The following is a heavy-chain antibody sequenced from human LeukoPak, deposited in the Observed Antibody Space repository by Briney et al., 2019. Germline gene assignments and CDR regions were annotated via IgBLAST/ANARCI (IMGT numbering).Heavy chain of an antibody. Sequence: GGSLRLSCAVSGLTVSNNYMSWVRQAPGKGLEWVSVIYSGGSTYYADSVKGRFTNSRDNSKNTVYLQMNSLRDEDTAVYYCARNVGYWGQGTLVTVSS. CDR1: GLTVSNNY. CDR2: IYSGGST. CDR3: ARNVGY. D-gene: IGHD1-26*01. J-gene: IGHJ4*02. V-gene: IGHV3-53*01.